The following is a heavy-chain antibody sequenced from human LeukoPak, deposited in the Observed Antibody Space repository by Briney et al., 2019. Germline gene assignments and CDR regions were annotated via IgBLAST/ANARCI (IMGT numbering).Heavy chain of an antibody. D-gene: IGHD3-22*01. CDR3: AKDRGGEIPVVILHYFHY. Sequence: TGGSLRLSCVASGFTLSFYSMNWVRQAPGKGLEWVSTISGSGQRTYYADSVKGRFSISRDNSKHMLFLQMNSLTAEDTAVYYCAKDRGGEIPVVILHYFHYWGQGSLVTISS. CDR2: ISGSGQRT. V-gene: IGHV3-23*01. CDR1: GFTLSFYS. J-gene: IGHJ4*02.